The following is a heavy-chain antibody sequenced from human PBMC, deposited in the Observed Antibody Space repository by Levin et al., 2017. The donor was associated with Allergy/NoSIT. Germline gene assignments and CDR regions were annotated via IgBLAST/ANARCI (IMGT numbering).Heavy chain of an antibody. V-gene: IGHV1-2*02. D-gene: IGHD3-3*01. J-gene: IGHJ6*02. Sequence: ASVKVSCKASGYTFTGYYMHWVRQAPGQGLEWMGWINPNSGGTNYAQKFQGRVTMTRDTSISTAYMELSRLRSDDTAVYYCARALTVQLRFSWWVWGQGTTVTVSS. CDR3: ARALTVQLRFSWWV. CDR2: INPNSGGT. CDR1: GYTFTGYY.